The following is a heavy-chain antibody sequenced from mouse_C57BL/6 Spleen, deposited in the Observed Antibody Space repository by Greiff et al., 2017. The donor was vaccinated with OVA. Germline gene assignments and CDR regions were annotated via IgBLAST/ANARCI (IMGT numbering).Heavy chain of an antibody. J-gene: IGHJ2*01. V-gene: IGHV1-55*01. CDR2: IYPGSGST. CDR3: ARSHYYGSSPYFDY. CDR1: GYTFTSYW. D-gene: IGHD1-1*01. Sequence: VQLQQPGAELVKPGASVKMSCKASGYTFTSYWITWVKQRPGQGLEWIGDIYPGSGSTNYNEKFKSKATLTVDTSSSTAYMQLSSLTSEDSAVYYCARSHYYGSSPYFDYWGQGTTLTVSS.